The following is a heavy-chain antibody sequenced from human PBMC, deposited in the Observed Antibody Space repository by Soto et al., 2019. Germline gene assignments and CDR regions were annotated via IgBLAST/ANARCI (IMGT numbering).Heavy chain of an antibody. CDR2: ISPYNGDS. Sequence: QVQLVQSGAEVKEPGASVKVSCKASGYTFTSTTIIWVRQAPGQGLEWVGWISPYNGDSNYAERLQGRVTLTTDTSTSSTHVELRSLISDAAAVFFCPIVISTAWFAAWGQGTLVTFSS. D-gene: IGHD2-15*01. J-gene: IGHJ5*02. V-gene: IGHV1-18*04. CDR1: GYTFTSTT. CDR3: PIVISTAWFAA.